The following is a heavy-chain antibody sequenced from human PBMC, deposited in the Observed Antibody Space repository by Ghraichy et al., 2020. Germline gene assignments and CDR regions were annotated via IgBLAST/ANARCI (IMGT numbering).Heavy chain of an antibody. CDR3: ARLDIVMIPTAIWAFDI. Sequence: SQTLSLTCTVSGASISDYYWAWIRQPPGKGLECFGFFHFGGNSNYKPSLKSRVTMSADTSKNQFSLNLRSVTAADTAVYYCARLDIVMIPTAIWAFDIWGQGTMVTISS. CDR1: GASISDYY. D-gene: IGHD2-2*03. J-gene: IGHJ3*02. V-gene: IGHV4-59*08. CDR2: FHFGGNS.